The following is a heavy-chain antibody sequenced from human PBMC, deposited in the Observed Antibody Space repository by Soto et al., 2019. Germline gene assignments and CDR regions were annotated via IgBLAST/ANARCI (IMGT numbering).Heavy chain of an antibody. V-gene: IGHV1-3*01. J-gene: IGHJ4*02. CDR1: GYTFTSYV. CDR2: INAGNGNT. D-gene: IGHD3-22*01. CDR3: AAGVKGPYYDSSGYPPFDY. Sequence: ASVKVSCKASGYTFTSYVMHWVRQAPGQRLEWMGWINAGNGNTKYSQKFQGRVTITRDTSASTAYMELSSLRSEDTAVYYCAAGVKGPYYDSSGYPPFDYWGQGTLVTVS.